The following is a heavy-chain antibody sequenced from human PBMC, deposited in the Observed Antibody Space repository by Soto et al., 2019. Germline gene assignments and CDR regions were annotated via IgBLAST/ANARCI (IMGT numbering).Heavy chain of an antibody. CDR1: GYTFTSYD. V-gene: IGHV1-8*01. J-gene: IGHJ6*03. Sequence: ASVKVSCKASGYTFTSYDINWVRQATGQGLEWMGWMNPNSGNTGYAQKFQGRVTMTRNTSISTAYMELSSLRSEDTAEYSCARGRLEGTYYYYYYMDVWGKGTTVTVSS. CDR3: ARGRLEGTYYYYYYMDV. CDR2: MNPNSGNT. D-gene: IGHD3-16*01.